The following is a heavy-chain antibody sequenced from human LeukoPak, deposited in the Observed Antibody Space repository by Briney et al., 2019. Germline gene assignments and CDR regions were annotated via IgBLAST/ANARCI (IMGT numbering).Heavy chain of an antibody. Sequence: SGTLSLTCTVSGGSISSSSYYWGWIRQPPGKGLEWIGSIYYSGSTYYNPSLKSRVTISVDTSKNQFSLKLSSVTAADTAVYYCARHEEGIFDYWGQGTLVTVSS. CDR1: GGSISSSSYY. CDR2: IYYSGST. J-gene: IGHJ4*02. V-gene: IGHV4-39*01. D-gene: IGHD2-15*01. CDR3: ARHEEGIFDY.